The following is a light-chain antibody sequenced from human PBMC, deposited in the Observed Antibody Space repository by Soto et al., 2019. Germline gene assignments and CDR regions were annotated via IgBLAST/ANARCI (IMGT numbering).Light chain of an antibody. Sequence: QSVLTQPPSASGTPGQRVTISCSGSSSNIGSNYVYWYQQLPGTAPKLLIYSDNQRPSGVPDRFSGSKSGTSASLAISGLQSEDEADYHCAAWDDSLNGPMVFGGGTKLTVL. CDR2: SDN. J-gene: IGLJ3*02. CDR3: AAWDDSLNGPMV. CDR1: SSNIGSNY. V-gene: IGLV1-44*01.